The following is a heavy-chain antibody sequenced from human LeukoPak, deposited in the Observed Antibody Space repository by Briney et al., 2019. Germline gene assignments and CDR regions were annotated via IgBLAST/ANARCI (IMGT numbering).Heavy chain of an antibody. CDR1: GYTFTSYG. V-gene: IGHV1-18*01. J-gene: IGHJ4*02. D-gene: IGHD3-16*02. Sequence: ASVKVSCKASGYTFTSYGISWVRQAPGQGLEWMGWISAYNGNTNYGQKLQGRVTMTTNTSTSTAYMELRSLRSDDTAVYYCARDLSDYVWASYRYNYYFDYWGQGTLVTVSS. CDR2: ISAYNGNT. CDR3: ARDLSDYVWASYRYNYYFDY.